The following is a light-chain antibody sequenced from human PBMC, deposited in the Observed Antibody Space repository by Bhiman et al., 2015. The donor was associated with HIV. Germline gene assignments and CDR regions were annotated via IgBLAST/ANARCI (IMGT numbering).Light chain of an antibody. CDR3: SSYSSTTVYV. V-gene: IGLV2-14*01. CDR1: SSDVGGYNY. CDR2: DVA. Sequence: QSALTQPASVSGSPGQSITISCTGTSSDVGGYNYVSWYQQHPGKAPKLMIYDVAKRPSGVSHRFSGSRSGNTASLTISGLQADDEADYYCSSYSSTTVYVFGTGTRVVVL. J-gene: IGLJ1*01.